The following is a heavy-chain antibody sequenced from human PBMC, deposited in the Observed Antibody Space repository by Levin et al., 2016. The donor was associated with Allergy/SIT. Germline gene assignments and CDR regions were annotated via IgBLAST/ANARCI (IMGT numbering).Heavy chain of an antibody. D-gene: IGHD3-9*01. Sequence: VRQAPGKGLEWVSSISSSSSYIYYADSVKGRFTISRDNAKNSLYLQMNSLRAEDTAVYYCARDILPNYDILTGYYSPRAFDYWGQGTLVTVSS. CDR3: ARDILPNYDILTGYYSPRAFDY. V-gene: IGHV3-21*01. CDR2: ISSSSSYI. J-gene: IGHJ4*02.